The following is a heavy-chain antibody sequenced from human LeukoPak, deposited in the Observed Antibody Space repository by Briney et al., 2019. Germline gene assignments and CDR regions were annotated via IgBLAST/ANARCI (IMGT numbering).Heavy chain of an antibody. CDR1: GGSISSYY. Sequence: SETLSLTCTVSGGSISSYYWSWIRQPLGKGLEWIGHMYYSGSTNYNPSLKSRVTISVDTSKNQFSLKLSSVTAADTAAYYCARGLGELDYWGQGTLVTVSS. D-gene: IGHD3-16*01. CDR2: MYYSGST. J-gene: IGHJ4*02. V-gene: IGHV4-59*01. CDR3: ARGLGELDY.